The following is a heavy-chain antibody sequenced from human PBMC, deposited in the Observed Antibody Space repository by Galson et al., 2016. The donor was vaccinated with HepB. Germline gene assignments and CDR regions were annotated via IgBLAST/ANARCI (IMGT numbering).Heavy chain of an antibody. D-gene: IGHD3-10*01. V-gene: IGHV3-74*01. CDR2: INIDGNSI. J-gene: IGHJ4*02. CDR1: GFTFTNYD. CDR3: TRDYYGSLDH. Sequence: SLRLSCAASGFTFTNYDIHWVRQAPGTGLVWVSRINIDGNSITYADSVKGRFAISRDNAKNTVHLQMNSLRSEDTAVYYCTRDYYGSLDHWCQGTLVTVS.